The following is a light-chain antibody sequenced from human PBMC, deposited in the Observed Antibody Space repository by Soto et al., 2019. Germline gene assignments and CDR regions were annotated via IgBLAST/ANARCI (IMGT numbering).Light chain of an antibody. Sequence: EIVMTQSPATLSVSPGERATLSCRASQSVSSNLAWYQQKPGQAPRLLIYGASTRATGIPARFSGSGSGTEFTPTISSQQSEDLAVYYCQQYNNWPRTFGQGTKVEIK. V-gene: IGKV3-15*01. J-gene: IGKJ1*01. CDR2: GAS. CDR3: QQYNNWPRT. CDR1: QSVSSN.